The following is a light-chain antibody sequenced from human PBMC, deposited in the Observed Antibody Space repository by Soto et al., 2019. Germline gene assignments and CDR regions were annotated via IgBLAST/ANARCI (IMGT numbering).Light chain of an antibody. J-gene: IGKJ1*01. Sequence: DIQMTQSPSTLSASVGDRVTITCRASQSISNRVAWYQQKPGKAPKVLIYDSSYLESGAPSRFSGSGYGTEFILTISSLQPDDFVTYYCQHYGGMWTFGQGTKVDIK. CDR2: DSS. CDR1: QSISNR. CDR3: QHYGGMWT. V-gene: IGKV1-5*01.